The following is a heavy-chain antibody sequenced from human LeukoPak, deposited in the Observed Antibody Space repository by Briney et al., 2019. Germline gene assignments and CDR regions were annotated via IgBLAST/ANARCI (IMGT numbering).Heavy chain of an antibody. V-gene: IGHV3-33*01. J-gene: IGHJ4*02. CDR3: VRELPPVVQYYFDY. Sequence: PGGSLRLSCAASGFTFSDYGMHWVRQAPGKGLEWVAVIWYDGSNKYYADSVKGRFTISRDNSRNTLYLQMYSLRAEDTAVYYCVRELPPVVQYYFDYWGPGTLVTVSS. CDR1: GFTFSDYG. CDR2: IWYDGSNK. D-gene: IGHD3-22*01.